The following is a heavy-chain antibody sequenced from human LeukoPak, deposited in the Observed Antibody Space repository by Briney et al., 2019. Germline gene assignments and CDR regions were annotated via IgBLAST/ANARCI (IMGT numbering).Heavy chain of an antibody. CDR3: ARAYRYSSSWYRRKNYYYYYYMDV. V-gene: IGHV1-8*01. CDR2: MNPNSGNT. J-gene: IGHJ6*03. D-gene: IGHD6-13*01. CDR1: GYTFTSYD. Sequence: ASVKVSCKASGYTFTSYDINWVRQATGQGLEWMGWMNPNSGNTGYAQKFQGRVTMTRNTSISTAYMELSSLRSEDTAVYYCARAYRYSSSWYRRKNYYYYYYMDVWGKGTTVTISS.